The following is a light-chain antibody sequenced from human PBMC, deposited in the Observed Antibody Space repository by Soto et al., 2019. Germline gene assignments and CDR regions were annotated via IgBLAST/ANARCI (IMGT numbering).Light chain of an antibody. CDR2: AAS. CDR1: QGFAGW. CDR3: QQANSFPHT. J-gene: IGKJ2*01. Sequence: DIPMTQSPSSVSASVGDTVTITCRASQGFAGWLAWYQQKPGKAPKLLIYAASSLQSGVPSRFSGSGSGTDFTLTISSLQPEDFATYYCQQANSFPHTFGQGTKLEIK. V-gene: IGKV1-12*01.